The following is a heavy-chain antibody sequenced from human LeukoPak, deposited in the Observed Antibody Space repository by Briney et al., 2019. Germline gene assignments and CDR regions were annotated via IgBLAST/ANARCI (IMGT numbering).Heavy chain of an antibody. Sequence: VSVKVSCKASGYTFTSYGISWVRQAPGQGLEWMGWISAYNGNTNYAQKLQGRVTMTTDTSTSTAYMELRSLRSDDTAVYYCAREPQPSHSGSSNWFDPWGQGTLVTVSS. J-gene: IGHJ5*02. V-gene: IGHV1-18*01. CDR3: AREPQPSHSGSSNWFDP. CDR1: GYTFTSYG. D-gene: IGHD1-26*01. CDR2: ISAYNGNT.